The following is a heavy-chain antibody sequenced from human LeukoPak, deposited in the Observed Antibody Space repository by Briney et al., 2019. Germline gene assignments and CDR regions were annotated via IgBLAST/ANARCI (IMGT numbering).Heavy chain of an antibody. J-gene: IGHJ3*02. V-gene: IGHV4-39*07. CDR3: ARAGRAYDAFDI. Sequence: PSETLSLTCTVSGGSISSSSYYWGWIRQPPGKGLEWIGSIYYSGSTYYNPSLKSRVTISVDTSKNQFSLKLSSVTAADTAVYYCARAGRAYDAFDIWGQGTMVTVSS. CDR1: GGSISSSSYY. CDR2: IYYSGST.